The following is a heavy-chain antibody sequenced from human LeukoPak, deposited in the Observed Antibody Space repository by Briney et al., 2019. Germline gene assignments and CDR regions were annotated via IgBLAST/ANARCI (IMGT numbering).Heavy chain of an antibody. Sequence: PGGSLRLSCAASGFTFSNYAMNWVRQAPGKGLEWVAVISGSGGRTYYADSVKGRFTISRDNSTNTLYLQMNSLRAEATAVYYCVKQTESFGDSSTGYWGQGTLVTVSS. CDR2: ISGSGGRT. D-gene: IGHD4-17*01. J-gene: IGHJ4*02. CDR3: VKQTESFGDSSTGY. V-gene: IGHV3-23*01. CDR1: GFTFSNYA.